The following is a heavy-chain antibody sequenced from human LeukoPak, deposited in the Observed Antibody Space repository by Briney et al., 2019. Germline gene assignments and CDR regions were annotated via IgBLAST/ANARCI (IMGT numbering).Heavy chain of an antibody. V-gene: IGHV4-30-4*01. Sequence: SQTLSLTCTVSGGSISSGDYYWSWIRQPPGKGLEWIGYIYYSGSTYYNPSLKSRVTISVDTSKNQFSLKLSSVTAADTAVYYCARAYDSSGYYFDYWGQATLVTVSS. CDR1: GGSISSGDYY. D-gene: IGHD3-22*01. CDR2: IYYSGST. J-gene: IGHJ4*02. CDR3: ARAYDSSGYYFDY.